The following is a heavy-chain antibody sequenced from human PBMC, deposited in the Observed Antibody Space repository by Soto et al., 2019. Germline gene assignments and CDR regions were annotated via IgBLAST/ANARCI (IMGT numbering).Heavy chain of an antibody. CDR3: ARMATSGTLNWFDP. Sequence: QAQLVQSGAEVKEPGASAKVSCKASGYTFTNYDISWVRQATGQGLEWMGWMNPNSANTGYAQKFQGRVSMTRDTSINTAYMELSSLRSEDTAIYYCARMATSGTLNWFDPWGQGTLVTVSS. V-gene: IGHV1-8*01. D-gene: IGHD1-26*01. CDR2: MNPNSANT. J-gene: IGHJ5*02. CDR1: GYTFTNYD.